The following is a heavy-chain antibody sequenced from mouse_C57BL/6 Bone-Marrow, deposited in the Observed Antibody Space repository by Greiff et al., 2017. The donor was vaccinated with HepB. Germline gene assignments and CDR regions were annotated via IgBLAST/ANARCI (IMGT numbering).Heavy chain of an antibody. V-gene: IGHV1-59*01. CDR3: ARDTRFDD. CDR2: IDPSDSYT. D-gene: IGHD5-1-1*01. J-gene: IGHJ2*01. Sequence: VQLQQPGAELVRPGTSVKLSCKASGYTFTSYWMHWVKQRPGQGLEWIGVIDPSDSYTNYNQKFKGKATLTVDTSSSTAYMQLSSLTSEDSAVYYCARDTRFDDWGQGTTLTVSS. CDR1: GYTFTSYW.